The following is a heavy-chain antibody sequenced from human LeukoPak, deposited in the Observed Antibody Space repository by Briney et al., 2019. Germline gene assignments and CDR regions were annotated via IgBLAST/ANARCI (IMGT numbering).Heavy chain of an antibody. CDR1: GFTFSSYS. J-gene: IGHJ4*02. D-gene: IGHD3-22*01. CDR3: ARGETYYYDSSGYYSD. Sequence: GGSLTLSCAASGFTFSSYSINWVRQAPGKGLEWVSSISSSSSYIYYADSVKGRFTISRDNAKNSLYLQMNSLRAEDTAVYYCARGETYYYDSSGYYSDWGQGTLVTVSS. CDR2: ISSSSSYI. V-gene: IGHV3-21*01.